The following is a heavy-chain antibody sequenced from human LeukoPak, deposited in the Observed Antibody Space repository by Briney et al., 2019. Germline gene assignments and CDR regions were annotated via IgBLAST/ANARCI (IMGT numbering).Heavy chain of an antibody. CDR3: ARHSYGSGSYYLDDAFDI. CDR2: IYPGDSDT. Sequence: GESLKISCKGSGYSFTSYWIGWVRQMPGKGLEWMGIIYPGDSDTRYSPSFQGLVTISADKSISTAYLQWSSLKASDTAMYYCARHSYGSGSYYLDDAFDIWGQGTMVTVSS. J-gene: IGHJ3*02. D-gene: IGHD3-10*01. CDR1: GYSFTSYW. V-gene: IGHV5-51*01.